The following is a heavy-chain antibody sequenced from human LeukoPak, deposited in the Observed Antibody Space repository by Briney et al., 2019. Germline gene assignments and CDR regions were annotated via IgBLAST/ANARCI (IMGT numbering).Heavy chain of an antibody. Sequence: KSGGSLRLSCAASGFTFSSYSMNWVRQAPGKGLEWVSSISSSSSYIYYADSVKGRFTISRDNAKNSLYLQMNSLKAEDTAVYYCARKRDILTGYNDYWGQGTLVTVSS. V-gene: IGHV3-21*01. D-gene: IGHD3-9*01. J-gene: IGHJ4*02. CDR2: ISSSSSYI. CDR1: GFTFSSYS. CDR3: ARKRDILTGYNDY.